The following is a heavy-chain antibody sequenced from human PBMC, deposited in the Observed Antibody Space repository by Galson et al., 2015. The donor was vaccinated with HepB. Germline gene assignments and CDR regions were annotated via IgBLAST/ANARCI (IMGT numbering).Heavy chain of an antibody. CDR1: GFTFSSYA. V-gene: IGHV3-30-3*01. J-gene: IGHJ6*02. Sequence: SLRLSCAASGFTFSSYAMHWVRQAPGKGLEWVAVISYDGSNKYYADSVKGRFTISRDNSKNTLYLQMNSLRAEDTAVYYCARDKRPYGMDVWGQGTTVTVSS. D-gene: IGHD6-25*01. CDR3: ARDKRPYGMDV. CDR2: ISYDGSNK.